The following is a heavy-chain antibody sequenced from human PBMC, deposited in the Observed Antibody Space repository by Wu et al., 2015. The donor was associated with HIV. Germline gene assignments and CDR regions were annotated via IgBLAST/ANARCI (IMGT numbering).Heavy chain of an antibody. Sequence: QVQLVQSGAEVKKPGASVKVSCKASGYTFTGYYMHWVRQAPGQGLEWMGWINPNSGGTNYAQKFQGRVTMTRDTSISTAYMELSSLRSEDTAVYYCTKDGPSGTSNFDFWGQGTLVTVSS. CDR3: TKDGPSGTSNFDF. J-gene: IGHJ4*02. CDR1: GYTFTGYY. CDR2: INPNSGGT. D-gene: IGHD1-7*01. V-gene: IGHV1-2*02.